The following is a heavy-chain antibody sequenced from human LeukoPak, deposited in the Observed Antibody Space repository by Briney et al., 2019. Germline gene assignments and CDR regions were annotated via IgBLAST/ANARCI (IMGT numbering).Heavy chain of an antibody. CDR3: ARASRDGYNFDY. Sequence: MPSETLSLTCTVSGGSISSYYWSWIRQPPGKGLEWIGYIYYSGSTNYNPSLKSRVTISVDTSKNQFSLKLSSVTAADTAVYYCARASRDGYNFDYWGQGTLVTVSS. CDR2: IYYSGST. J-gene: IGHJ4*02. V-gene: IGHV4-59*01. D-gene: IGHD5-24*01. CDR1: GGSISSYY.